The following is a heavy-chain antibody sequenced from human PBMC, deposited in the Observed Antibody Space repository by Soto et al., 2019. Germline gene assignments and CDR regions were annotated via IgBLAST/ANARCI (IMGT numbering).Heavy chain of an antibody. D-gene: IGHD2-15*01. CDR2: IIPIFGTP. V-gene: IGHV1-69*06. J-gene: IGHJ5*02. Sequence: SVKVSCKASGGTFSTYTFSWVRPAPGQGLEWMGRIIPIFGTPYYAQKFQGRVTITADKSTSTVYMELSSLRSDDTAVYFCARGLECRGYCLDKPTWFAPWGQGTLVTVSS. CDR3: ARGLECRGYCLDKPTWFAP. CDR1: GGTFSTYT.